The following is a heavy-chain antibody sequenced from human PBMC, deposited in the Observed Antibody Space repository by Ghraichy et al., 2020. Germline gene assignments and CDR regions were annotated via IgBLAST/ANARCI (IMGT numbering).Heavy chain of an antibody. Sequence: LSLTCVASGFSFSSYAMSWVRQAPGKGLDWVSGITGSGCSTYSADSVKGRFTISRDNSKNMLYLQMNSLRAEDTAVYYCARGTGYSYGKTALDYWGQGTLVTVSS. CDR3: ARGTGYSYGKTALDY. CDR2: ITGSGCST. CDR1: GFSFSSYA. J-gene: IGHJ4*02. V-gene: IGHV3-23*01. D-gene: IGHD5-18*01.